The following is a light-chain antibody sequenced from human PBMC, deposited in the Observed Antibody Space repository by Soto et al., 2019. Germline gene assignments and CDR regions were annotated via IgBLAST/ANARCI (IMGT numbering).Light chain of an antibody. CDR3: QSYDSSLTVVV. CDR2: DST. J-gene: IGLJ2*01. Sequence: QAVVTQPPSVSGAPGQRVTISCTGGSSNIGAGYDVQWYRQLPGTVPKLLIYDSTNRPSGVPDRFSGSKSDTSASLAITGLQAEDEADYYCQSYDSSLTVVVFGGGTKLTVL. V-gene: IGLV1-40*01. CDR1: SSNIGAGYD.